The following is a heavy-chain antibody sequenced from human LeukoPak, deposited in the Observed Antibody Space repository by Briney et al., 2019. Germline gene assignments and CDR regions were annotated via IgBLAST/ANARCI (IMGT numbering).Heavy chain of an antibody. CDR1: GYTFTGYY. J-gene: IGHJ4*02. Sequence: ASVTVSCTASGYTFTGYYMHWVRQAPGQGLEWMGWINPNSGGTNYAQKFQGRVTMTRDTSISTAYMELSRLRSDDTAVYYCARAADAERWLQLVFWGQGTLVTVSS. V-gene: IGHV1-2*02. CDR3: ARAADAERWLQLVF. D-gene: IGHD5-24*01. CDR2: INPNSGGT.